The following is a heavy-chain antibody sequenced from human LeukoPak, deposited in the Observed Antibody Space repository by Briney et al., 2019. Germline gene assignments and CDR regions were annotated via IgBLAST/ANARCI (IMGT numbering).Heavy chain of an antibody. V-gene: IGHV4-61*02. CDR1: VGSTTSDSDC. CDR2: IYTSGST. J-gene: IGHJ4*02. CDR3: ARCTITPYYFDY. Sequence: PSETLSLTCTVSVGSTTSDSDCWSSIRQPAGKGLEWLGRIYTSGSTNFSPSLKSRVTISVDTSKNQFSLKLSSVTAADTAVYYCARCTITPYYFDYWGQGTLVTVSS. D-gene: IGHD5-12*01.